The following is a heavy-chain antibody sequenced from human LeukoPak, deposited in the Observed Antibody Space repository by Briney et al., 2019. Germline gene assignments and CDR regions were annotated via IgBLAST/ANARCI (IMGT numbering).Heavy chain of an antibody. V-gene: IGHV3-23*01. J-gene: IGHJ4*02. Sequence: GGSLRLSCAASGFTFSNYAMSWVRQAPGKGLEWVSTISGGGDGLYYADSVKGRFTISRDNSKNTLYLQMNSLRAKDTAVYYCAKDQSGADYWGQGTLVTVSS. CDR3: AKDQSGADY. D-gene: IGHD1-1*01. CDR1: GFTFSNYA. CDR2: ISGGGDGL.